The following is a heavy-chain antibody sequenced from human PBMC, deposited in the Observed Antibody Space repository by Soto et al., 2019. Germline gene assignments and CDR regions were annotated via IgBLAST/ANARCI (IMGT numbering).Heavy chain of an antibody. Sequence: EVHLVESGGGVVQPGGSLRLSSAACGFAFSMYSMNWVREAPGKGLEWVSYISSNSATIYDTDSGRGRFTISRDNAKNSLYLQMNSLRDEDTAVYYCAREDILGTRSFDYWGQGTLVTVSS. CDR1: GFAFSMYS. V-gene: IGHV3-48*02. J-gene: IGHJ4*02. CDR2: ISSNSATI. D-gene: IGHD1-26*01. CDR3: AREDILGTRSFDY.